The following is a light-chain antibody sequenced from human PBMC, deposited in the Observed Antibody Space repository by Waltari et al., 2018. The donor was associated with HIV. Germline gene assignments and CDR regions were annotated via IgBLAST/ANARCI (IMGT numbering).Light chain of an antibody. J-gene: IGKJ4*01. Sequence: DIQMTQSPSTLSASVGDRVTITCRASQSISSWLAWYQQKPGKAPKVLIYEASSLKSGVPSRFSGSGSGTEFTLTISSLQPDDFATYYCQQYKSYSPLTFGGGTKVEIK. V-gene: IGKV1-5*03. CDR3: QQYKSYSPLT. CDR2: EAS. CDR1: QSISSW.